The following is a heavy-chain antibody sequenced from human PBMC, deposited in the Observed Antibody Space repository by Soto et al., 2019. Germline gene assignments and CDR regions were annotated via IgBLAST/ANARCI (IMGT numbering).Heavy chain of an antibody. J-gene: IGHJ4*02. CDR3: ARVSVDVPE. D-gene: IGHD5-12*01. Sequence: QLVQSGAEVNKPGASVRVSCKTSGPTFIAYYIHWVRQAPGQGLEWMGWIDPKSGGTTYEQKFLGRVTMTRDTSSNTAYMDLNRLTSDDTAVYYCARVSVDVPEWGQGTLITVSS. CDR1: GPTFIAYY. CDR2: IDPKSGGT. V-gene: IGHV1-2*02.